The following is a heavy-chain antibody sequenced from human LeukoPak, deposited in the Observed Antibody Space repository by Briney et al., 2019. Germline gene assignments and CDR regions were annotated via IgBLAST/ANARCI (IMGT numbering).Heavy chain of an antibody. Sequence: GGSLRLSCAASGLTFSSYNMNWVRQAPGKGLERVSSISTSSSYIYYADSVKGRFTISRDNARKSLYLELNSLRAEDTAVYYCARDFIEYCSGGTCSALECWGQGTLVTVSS. CDR1: GLTFSSYN. CDR3: ARDFIEYCSGGTCSALEC. V-gene: IGHV3-21*01. D-gene: IGHD2-15*01. CDR2: ISTSSSYI. J-gene: IGHJ4*02.